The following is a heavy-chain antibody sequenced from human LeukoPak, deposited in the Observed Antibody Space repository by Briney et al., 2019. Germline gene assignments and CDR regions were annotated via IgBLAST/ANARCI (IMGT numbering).Heavy chain of an antibody. D-gene: IGHD2-15*01. J-gene: IGHJ4*02. CDR1: GYSFTSYW. CDR3: ARHLGPAVVAALLDY. CDR2: IYPGDSDT. V-gene: IGHV5-51*01. Sequence: GESLKISCKGSGYSFTSYWIGWVRQMPGKGLEWMGIIYPGDSDTRYSPSFQGQVTISADKSISTAYLQWSSLKASDTAMYYCARHLGPAVVAALLDYWGQGTLVTVSS.